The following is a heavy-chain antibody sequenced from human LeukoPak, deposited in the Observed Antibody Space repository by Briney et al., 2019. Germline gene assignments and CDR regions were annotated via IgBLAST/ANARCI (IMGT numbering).Heavy chain of an antibody. V-gene: IGHV3-74*01. J-gene: IGHJ4*02. D-gene: IGHD3-22*01. Sequence: PGGSLRLSCAASGFTFSSYWMHWVRQAPGKGLVWVSRINSDGSSTSYADSVKGRFTISRDNAKNTLYLQINSLRAEDTAVYYCARHYDSSGHYDYWGQGTLVTVSS. CDR3: ARHYDSSGHYDY. CDR2: INSDGSST. CDR1: GFTFSSYW.